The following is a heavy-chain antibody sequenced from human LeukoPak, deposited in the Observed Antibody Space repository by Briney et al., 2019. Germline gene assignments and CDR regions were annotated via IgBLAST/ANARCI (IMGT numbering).Heavy chain of an antibody. CDR1: GYTFTNYA. Sequence: ASVKVSCKASGYTFTNYAISWVRHAPGHGLEWIGWIIAYNGNIKYTQTFQRRVTMTRDTTTSTAYMELRSLRSDDTAIYYCAVGYYYDSSGYYYVTAFDIWGQGTMVTVSS. CDR2: IIAYNGNI. V-gene: IGHV1-18*01. J-gene: IGHJ3*02. CDR3: AVGYYYDSSGYYYVTAFDI. D-gene: IGHD3-22*01.